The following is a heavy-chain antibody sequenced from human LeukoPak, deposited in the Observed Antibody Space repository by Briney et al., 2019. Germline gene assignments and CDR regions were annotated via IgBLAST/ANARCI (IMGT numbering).Heavy chain of an antibody. CDR3: ARDKSYGDSSDY. J-gene: IGHJ4*02. V-gene: IGHV3-7*01. CDR2: IKQDGSEK. Sequence: PGGSLRLSCTASGFTFGDSAMSWVRQAPGKGLEWVANIKQDGSEKYYVDSVKGRFTISRDNAKNSLYLQMNSLRAEDTAVYYCARDKSYGDSSDYWGQGTLVTVSS. D-gene: IGHD4-17*01. CDR1: GFTFGDSA.